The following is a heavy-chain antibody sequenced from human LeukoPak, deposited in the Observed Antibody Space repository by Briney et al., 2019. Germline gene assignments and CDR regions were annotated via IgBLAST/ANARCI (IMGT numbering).Heavy chain of an antibody. CDR1: GYTFTSYD. J-gene: IGHJ4*02. V-gene: IGHV1-8*03. CDR3: ARADRDFWSGYLYYFDY. Sequence: ASVKVSCKASGYTFTSYDINWVRQATGQELEWLGWMNPKSGNTGYAQKFQVRVTITRNTSISTGYMELSSLRSEDTAVYYCARADRDFWSGYLYYFDYWGQGTLVTVSS. D-gene: IGHD3-3*01. CDR2: MNPKSGNT.